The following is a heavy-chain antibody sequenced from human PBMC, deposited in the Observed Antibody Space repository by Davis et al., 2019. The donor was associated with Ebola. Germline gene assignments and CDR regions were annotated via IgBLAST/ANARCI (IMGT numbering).Heavy chain of an antibody. CDR2: INPNSGGT. V-gene: IGHV1-2*06. D-gene: IGHD6-13*01. CDR3: AREGGYSSSWYGGAFDI. J-gene: IGHJ3*02. CDR1: GYTFTGYY. Sequence: ASVKVSCKASGYTFTGYYMHWVRQAPGQGLEWMGRINPNSGGTKYSQKFQGRVTITRDTSASTAYMELSSLRSEDTAVYYCAREGGYSSSWYGGAFDIWGQGTMVTVSS.